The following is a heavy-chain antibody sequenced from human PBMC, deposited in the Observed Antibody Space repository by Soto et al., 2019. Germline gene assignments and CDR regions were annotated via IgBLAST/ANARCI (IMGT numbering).Heavy chain of an antibody. J-gene: IGHJ4*02. V-gene: IGHV3-48*01. CDR2: ISSSSSTI. Sequence: GGSLRLSCAASGFTFSSYSMNWVRQAPGKGLEWVSYISSSSSTIYYADSVKGRFTISRDNAKNSLYLQMNSLRAEDTAVYYCARDSELGDYEWYFDYWGQGTLVTVSS. CDR3: ARDSELGDYEWYFDY. CDR1: GFTFSSYS. D-gene: IGHD4-17*01.